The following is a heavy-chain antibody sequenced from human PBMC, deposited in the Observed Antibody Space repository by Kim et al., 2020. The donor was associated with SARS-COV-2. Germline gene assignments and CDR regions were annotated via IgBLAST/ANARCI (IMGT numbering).Heavy chain of an antibody. CDR2: ISYDGSNK. Sequence: GGSLRLSCAVSGFTFSSYAMHWVRQAPGKGLEWVAVISYDGSNKYYADSVKGRFTISRDNSKNTLYLQMNSLRAEDTAVYYCARDREWLEKYYFDYWGQGTLVTVSS. D-gene: IGHD6-19*01. V-gene: IGHV3-30*04. J-gene: IGHJ4*02. CDR1: GFTFSSYA. CDR3: ARDREWLEKYYFDY.